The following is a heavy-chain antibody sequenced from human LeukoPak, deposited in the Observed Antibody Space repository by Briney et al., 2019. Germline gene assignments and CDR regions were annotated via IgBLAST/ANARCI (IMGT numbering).Heavy chain of an antibody. CDR1: GFTFSSYW. Sequence: GGSLRLSCAASGFTFSSYWMSWVRQAPGKGLEWVANIKQDGSEKYYVDSVKGRFTISRDNAKNSLYLQMNSLRAEDTAVYYCARAMYSGSCYFDYWGQGTLVTVSS. CDR2: IKQDGSEK. V-gene: IGHV3-7*01. J-gene: IGHJ4*02. CDR3: ARAMYSGSCYFDY. D-gene: IGHD1-26*01.